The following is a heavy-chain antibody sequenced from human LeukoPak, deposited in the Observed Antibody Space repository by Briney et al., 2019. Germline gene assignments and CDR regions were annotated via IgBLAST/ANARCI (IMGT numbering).Heavy chain of an antibody. Sequence: GGSLRLSCAASGFTFSSYAMSWVRQAPGKGLEWVAVIWYDGSNKYYADSVKGRFTISRDNSKNTLYLQMNSLRAEDTAVYYCARLRDGYADYWGQGTLVTVSS. CDR1: GFTFSSYA. V-gene: IGHV3-33*08. D-gene: IGHD5-24*01. CDR3: ARLRDGYADY. J-gene: IGHJ4*02. CDR2: IWYDGSNK.